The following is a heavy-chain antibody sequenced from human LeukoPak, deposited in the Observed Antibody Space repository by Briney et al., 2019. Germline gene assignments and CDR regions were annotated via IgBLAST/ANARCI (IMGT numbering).Heavy chain of an antibody. Sequence: GGSLRLSCAGSGFTFRDAWMRWVRQAPGMGLEWVGRIKSKTDGGTTDYSAPVKGRFTISRDDSKNTLYLQINSLKTEDTAVYYCTADMPDSSRAADYWGQGTLVTVSS. CDR2: IKSKTDGGTT. CDR1: GFTFRDAW. V-gene: IGHV3-15*01. CDR3: TADMPDSSRAADY. D-gene: IGHD3-22*01. J-gene: IGHJ4*02.